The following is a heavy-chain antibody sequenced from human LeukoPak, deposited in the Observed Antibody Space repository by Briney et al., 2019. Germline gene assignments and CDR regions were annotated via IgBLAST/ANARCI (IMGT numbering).Heavy chain of an antibody. CDR1: GGTFSSYA. CDR2: IIPIFGTA. Sequence: GASVKVSCKASGGTFSSYAISWVRQAPRQGLEWMGGIIPIFGTANYAQKFQGRVTITADESTSTAYMELSSLRSEDTAVYYCARTRERRNIFDYWGQGTLVTVSS. V-gene: IGHV1-69*01. D-gene: IGHD1/OR15-1a*01. J-gene: IGHJ4*02. CDR3: ARTRERRNIFDY.